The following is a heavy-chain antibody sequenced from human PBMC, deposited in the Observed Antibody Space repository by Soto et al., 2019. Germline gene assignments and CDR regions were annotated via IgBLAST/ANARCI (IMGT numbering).Heavy chain of an antibody. V-gene: IGHV1-69*02. CDR3: ASTSSTSPDY. J-gene: IGHJ4*02. D-gene: IGHD2-2*01. CDR1: GGTCSSYT. CDR2: IIPILGIA. Sequence: QVQLVQSGAEVKKPGSSVKVSCKASGGTCSSYTISWVRQAPGQGLEWMGRIIPILGIANYAQKFQGRVTITAGKSTSTAYMELSSLRSEDTAVYYCASTSSTSPDYWGQGTLVTVSS.